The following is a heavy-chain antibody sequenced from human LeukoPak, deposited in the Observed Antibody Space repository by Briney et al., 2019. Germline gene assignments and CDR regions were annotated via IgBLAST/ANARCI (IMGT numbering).Heavy chain of an antibody. J-gene: IGHJ5*02. D-gene: IGHD4-17*01. CDR3: ARVDYGDYLNWFDP. V-gene: IGHV4-39*01. Sequence: SETLSLTCTVSGGSISSSSYYWGRIRQPPGKGLEWIGSIYYSGSTYYNPSLKSRVTISVDTSKNQFSLKLSSVTAADTAVYYCARVDYGDYLNWFDPWGQGTLVTVSS. CDR1: GGSISSSSYY. CDR2: IYYSGST.